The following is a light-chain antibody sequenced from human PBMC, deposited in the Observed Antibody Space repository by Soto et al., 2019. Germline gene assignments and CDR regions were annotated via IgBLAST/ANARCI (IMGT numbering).Light chain of an antibody. J-gene: IGKJ1*01. Sequence: VLTQSPGSLSLSPGERATLSCRASQSVKSIYLAWYQQKPGQAPRLLIYGASTRATGIPDRFSGSGSGTDFTLTISRLEPEDSAVYYCQQFGNSWTFGQGTRVEIK. CDR3: QQFGNSWT. CDR2: GAS. CDR1: QSVKSIY. V-gene: IGKV3-20*01.